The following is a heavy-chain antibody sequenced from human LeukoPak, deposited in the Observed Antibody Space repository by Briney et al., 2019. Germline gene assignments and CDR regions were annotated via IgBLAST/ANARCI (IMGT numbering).Heavy chain of an antibody. CDR1: GITFTSYG. J-gene: IGHJ2*01. CDR3: AKGFYGSRYWYFDR. V-gene: IGHV3-23*01. Sequence: GGSLRLSCAASGITFTSYGMSWVRQAPGKGLEWVSTITGISTSTYDADSVKGRFTISRDNSKNTLYLQMNSLRAEDTAVYYCAKGFYGSRYWYFDRWGRGTLVTVSS. CDR2: ITGISTST. D-gene: IGHD3-10*01.